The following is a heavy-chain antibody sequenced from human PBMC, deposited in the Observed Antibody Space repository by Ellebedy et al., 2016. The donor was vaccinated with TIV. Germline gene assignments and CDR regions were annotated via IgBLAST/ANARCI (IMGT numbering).Heavy chain of an antibody. D-gene: IGHD6-19*01. Sequence: GGSLRLXXAASGFTFSSYWMHWVRQAPGKGLVWVSRINSDGSSTSYADSVKGRFTISRDNAKNTLYLQMNSLRAEDTAVYYCARAVAGTDPADYWGQGTLVTVSS. CDR2: INSDGSST. J-gene: IGHJ4*02. CDR1: GFTFSSYW. CDR3: ARAVAGTDPADY. V-gene: IGHV3-74*01.